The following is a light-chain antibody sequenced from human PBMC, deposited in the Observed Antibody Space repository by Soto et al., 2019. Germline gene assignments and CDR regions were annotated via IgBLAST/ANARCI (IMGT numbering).Light chain of an antibody. V-gene: IGLV2-14*01. J-gene: IGLJ2*01. Sequence: QSVLTQPASVSGSPGQSITISCTGTSSDVGGYSYVSWYQQHPGKAPKLMIYEVSNRPSGVSNRFSGSKSGNTASLTISGLQAEDEADYYCSSYTDSTTLVVFGGGTKLTVL. CDR2: EVS. CDR1: SSDVGGYSY. CDR3: SSYTDSTTLVV.